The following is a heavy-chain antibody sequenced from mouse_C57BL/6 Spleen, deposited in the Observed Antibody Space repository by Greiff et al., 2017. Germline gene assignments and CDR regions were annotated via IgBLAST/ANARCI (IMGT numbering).Heavy chain of an antibody. V-gene: IGHV1-9*01. Sequence: QVQLQQSGAELMKPGASVKLSCKASGYTFTGYWIEWVKQRPGHGLEWIGEILPGSGSTNYNEKFKGKATLTADTSSNTAYMQHSSLTTEDSAIYYYAGRDYWGQGTTLTVSS. CDR2: ILPGSGST. J-gene: IGHJ2*01. CDR1: GYTFTGYW. CDR3: AGRDY.